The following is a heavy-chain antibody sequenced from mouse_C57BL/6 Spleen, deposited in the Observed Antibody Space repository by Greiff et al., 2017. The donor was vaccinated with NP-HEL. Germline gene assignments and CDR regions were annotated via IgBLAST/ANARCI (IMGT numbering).Heavy chain of an antibody. CDR1: GFNIKDDY. CDR3: TLDSSGYFDY. Sequence: DVKLVESGAELVRPGASVKLSCTASGFNIKDDYMHWVKQRPEQGLEWIGWIDPENGDSEYASKFQGKATITADTSSNTAYLQLSSLTSEDTAVYYCTLDSSGYFDYWGQGTTLTVSS. V-gene: IGHV14-4*01. CDR2: IDPENGDS. J-gene: IGHJ2*01. D-gene: IGHD3-2*02.